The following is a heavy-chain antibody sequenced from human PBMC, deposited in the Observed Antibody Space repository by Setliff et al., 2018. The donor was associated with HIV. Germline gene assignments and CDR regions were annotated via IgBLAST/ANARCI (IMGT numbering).Heavy chain of an antibody. CDR1: GGSISVNNYF. CDR2: VHKSGNS. V-gene: IGHV4-39*02. CDR3: ARLDYSNYYSYYIDV. Sequence: PSETLSLTCSVSGGSISVNNYFWAWVRQPPGKGLEWIASVHKSGNSYYKPSLKSRATISVDTSENHFSLRLNSVTAADTAVYYCARLDYSNYYSYYIDVWGEGNMVTVSS. D-gene: IGHD4-4*01. J-gene: IGHJ6*03.